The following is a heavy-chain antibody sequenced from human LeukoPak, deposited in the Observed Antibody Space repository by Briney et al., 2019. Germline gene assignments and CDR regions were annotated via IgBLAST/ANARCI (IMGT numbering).Heavy chain of an antibody. V-gene: IGHV4-4*07. CDR3: ARAGRGYSYGYYWFDP. D-gene: IGHD5-18*01. J-gene: IGHJ5*02. Sequence: SETLSLTCTVSGGSISSYCWSWIRQPAGKGLEWIGRIYTSGSTNYNPSLKSRVTMSVDTSKNQFSLKLSSVTAADTAVYYCARAGRGYSYGYYWFDPWGQGTLVTVSS. CDR1: GGSISSYC. CDR2: IYTSGST.